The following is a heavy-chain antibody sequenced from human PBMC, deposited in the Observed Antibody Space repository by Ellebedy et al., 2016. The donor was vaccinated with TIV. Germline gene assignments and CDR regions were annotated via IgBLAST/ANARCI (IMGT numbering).Heavy chain of an antibody. V-gene: IGHV4-59*06. Sequence: SETLSLXXTVSGGSISSYYWSWIRQPPGKGLEWIGYIYYSGSTYYNPSLKSRVTISVDTSKNQFSLKLSSVTAADTAVYYCAAQAVAGTGYWGQGTLVTVSS. CDR3: AAQAVAGTGY. CDR2: IYYSGST. CDR1: GGSISSYY. J-gene: IGHJ4*02. D-gene: IGHD6-19*01.